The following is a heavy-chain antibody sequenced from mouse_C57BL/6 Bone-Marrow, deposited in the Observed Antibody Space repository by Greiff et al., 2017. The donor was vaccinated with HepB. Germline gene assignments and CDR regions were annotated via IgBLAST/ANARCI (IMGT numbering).Heavy chain of an antibody. D-gene: IGHD3-2*02. CDR2: IYPRSGNT. V-gene: IGHV1-81*01. J-gene: IGHJ4*01. Sequence: QVQLKQSGAELARPGASVKLSCKASGYTFTSYGISWVKQRTGQGLEWIGEIYPRSGNTYYNEKFKGKATLTADKSSSTAYMELRSLTSEDSAVYFCAREDGTAQVPYAMDYWGQGTSVTVSS. CDR3: AREDGTAQVPYAMDY. CDR1: GYTFTSYG.